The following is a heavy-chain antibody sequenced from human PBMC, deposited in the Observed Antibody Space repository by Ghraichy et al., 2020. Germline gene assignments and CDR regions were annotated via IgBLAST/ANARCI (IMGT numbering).Heavy chain of an antibody. J-gene: IGHJ4*02. CDR2: IYTGGST. D-gene: IGHD5-12*01. V-gene: IGHV3-66*01. CDR1: GVTVSSKF. Sequence: GGSLRLSCAVSGVTVSSKFMSWVRQAPGKGLEWVSVIYTGGSTHYADSVKGRFTISRDNSKNMLYLQMESLRAEDTAVYYCGRGSAVATAPKYWGQGTLVTVSS. CDR3: GRGSAVATAPKY.